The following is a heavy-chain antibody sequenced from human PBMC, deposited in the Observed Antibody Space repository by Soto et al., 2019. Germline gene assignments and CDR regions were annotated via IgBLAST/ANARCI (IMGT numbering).Heavy chain of an antibody. V-gene: IGHV1-24*01. Sequence: GASVKVSCKVSGYTLTELSMHWVRQAPGKGLEWMGGFDPEDGETIYAQKFQGRVTMTEDTSTDTAYMELSSLRSEDTAVYYCANLRRDYCSSTSCYWFMYFQQWGQGTLVTVSS. D-gene: IGHD2-2*01. CDR3: ANLRRDYCSSTSCYWFMYFQQ. J-gene: IGHJ1*01. CDR1: GYTLTELS. CDR2: FDPEDGET.